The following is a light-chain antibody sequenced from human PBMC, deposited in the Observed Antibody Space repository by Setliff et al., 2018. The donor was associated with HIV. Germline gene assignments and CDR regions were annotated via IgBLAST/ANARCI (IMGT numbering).Light chain of an antibody. J-gene: IGLJ1*01. CDR2: GVN. V-gene: IGLV2-14*01. CDR1: SSDVGGHTF. CDR3: SSYFSISTQI. Sequence: QSALTQPASVSGSPGQSITISCTGTSSDVGGHTFVSWYQQHPGKVPKLIIYGVNNRPSGVSNRFSGSKSGNTASLTISGLRAEDEADYYCSSYFSISTQIFGTGTKVTVL.